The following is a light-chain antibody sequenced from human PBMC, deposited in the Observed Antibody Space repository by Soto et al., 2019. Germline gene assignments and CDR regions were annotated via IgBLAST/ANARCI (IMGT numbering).Light chain of an antibody. V-gene: IGKV3-20*01. CDR3: QQYDTSPRT. Sequence: EIVLTQSPGTLSLSPGERATLSCRASQSISNSLAWYQQKPGQAPRLLIYGASNRATGIPDTFSGSGSGTDFALTISRLEPADFAVYYCQQYDTSPRTFGGGTKVEMK. J-gene: IGKJ4*01. CDR1: QSISNS. CDR2: GAS.